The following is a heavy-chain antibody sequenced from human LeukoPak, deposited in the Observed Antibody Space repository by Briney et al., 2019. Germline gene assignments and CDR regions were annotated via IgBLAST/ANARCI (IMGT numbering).Heavy chain of an antibody. CDR2: ISSSSSYI. CDR3: ARSYDFWSGYTILSGYYYYMDV. V-gene: IGHV3-21*01. CDR1: GFTFSSYS. D-gene: IGHD3-3*01. Sequence: RTGGSLRLSCAASGFTFSSYSMNWVRQAPGKGLEWVSSISSSSSYIYYADSVKGRFTISRDNAKNSLYLQMNSLRAEDTAVYYCARSYDFWSGYTILSGYYYYMDVWGKGTTVTVSS. J-gene: IGHJ6*03.